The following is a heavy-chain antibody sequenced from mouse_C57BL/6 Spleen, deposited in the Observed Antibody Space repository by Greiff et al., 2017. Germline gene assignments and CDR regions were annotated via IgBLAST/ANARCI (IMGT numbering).Heavy chain of an antibody. CDR3: ARRAQGYFDY. CDR2: IDPSDSET. J-gene: IGHJ2*01. V-gene: IGHV1-52*01. CDR1: GYTFTSYW. Sequence: AQLQQPGAELVRPGSSVKLSCKASGYTFTSYWMHWVKQRPIQGLEWIGNIDPSDSETHYNQKFKDKATLTVDKSSSTAYMQLSSLTSEDSAVYYCARRAQGYFDYWGQGTTLTVSS. D-gene: IGHD3-2*02.